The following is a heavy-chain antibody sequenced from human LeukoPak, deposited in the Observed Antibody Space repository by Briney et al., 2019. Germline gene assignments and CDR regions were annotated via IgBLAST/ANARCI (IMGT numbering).Heavy chain of an antibody. V-gene: IGHV4-34*01. CDR1: HGSFSSYY. CDR3: GRYEIVATNWFDP. D-gene: IGHD5-12*01. J-gene: IGHJ5*02. Sequence: SETLSLTCTVYHGSFSSYYWSWIRQPPGRGLELIGEITHRGSTNYNPSLKSRVTISVDTSKNQFSLKLSSVTAADTAVYYCGRYEIVATNWFDPWGQGTLVTVSS. CDR2: ITHRGST.